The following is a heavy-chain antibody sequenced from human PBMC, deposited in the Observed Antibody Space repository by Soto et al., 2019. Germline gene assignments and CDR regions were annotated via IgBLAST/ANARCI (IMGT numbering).Heavy chain of an antibody. CDR1: GYTFTGYY. CDR3: ARYGITMIVVGGPYYYYGMDV. Sequence: QVQLVQSGAEVKKPGASVKVSCKASGYTFTGYYMHWVRQAPGQGLEWMGWINPNSGGTNYAQKFQGWVTMTRDTSISTAYMELSRLRSDDTAVYYCARYGITMIVVGGPYYYYGMDVWGQGTTVTVSS. CDR2: INPNSGGT. D-gene: IGHD3-22*01. J-gene: IGHJ6*02. V-gene: IGHV1-2*04.